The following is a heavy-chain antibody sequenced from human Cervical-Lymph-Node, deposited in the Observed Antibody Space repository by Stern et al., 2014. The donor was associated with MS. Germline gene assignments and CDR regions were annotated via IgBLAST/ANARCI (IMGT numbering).Heavy chain of an antibody. Sequence: VQLVESGGGVVRPGRSLRLSCATSGFPLSGYAMHWVRQAPGKGLEWVAIVWHDGGKVYYSDSVQGRFTISRDNSRNTVYLQMNSLRVEDTAVYYCARDLSSSGYYSDSCFDYWGQGTLVTVSS. V-gene: IGHV3-33*01. D-gene: IGHD6-25*01. J-gene: IGHJ4*02. CDR1: GFPLSGYA. CDR3: ARDLSSSGYYSDSCFDY. CDR2: VWHDGGKV.